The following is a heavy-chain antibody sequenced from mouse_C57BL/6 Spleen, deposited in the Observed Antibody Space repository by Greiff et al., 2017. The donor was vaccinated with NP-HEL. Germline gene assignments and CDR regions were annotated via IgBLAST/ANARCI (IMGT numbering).Heavy chain of an antibody. Sequence: EVQLVESGAGLVQPGGSLKLSCAASGFSFSDYYMYWVRQTPGKRLEWVAYISNGGGSTYYPDTVKGRFTISRDNAKNTWYLQMSRLTSEDTAMEYCARDGGDYFDYWGQGTTLTVSS. CDR1: GFSFSDYY. CDR3: ARDGGDYFDY. J-gene: IGHJ2*01. CDR2: ISNGGGST. D-gene: IGHD2-3*01. V-gene: IGHV5-12*01.